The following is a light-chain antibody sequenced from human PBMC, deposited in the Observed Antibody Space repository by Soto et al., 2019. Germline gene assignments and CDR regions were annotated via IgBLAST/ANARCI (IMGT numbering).Light chain of an antibody. Sequence: DIQMTQSPSTVSAYVGDSVTITCRASQSITTWLAWYQQRPGKAPKLLIYDVSSLQSGVPSRFSGSGSGTDFTLTITSLQPEDFATYYCQQSYGTPITFGQGTRLEIK. CDR1: QSITTW. V-gene: IGKV1-39*01. J-gene: IGKJ5*01. CDR3: QQSYGTPIT. CDR2: DVS.